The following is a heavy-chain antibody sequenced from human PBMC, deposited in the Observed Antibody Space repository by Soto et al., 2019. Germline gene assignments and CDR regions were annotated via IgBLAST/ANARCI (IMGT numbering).Heavy chain of an antibody. CDR2: IIPILGIA. J-gene: IGHJ1*01. CDR3: ARDRSAAAGAAEYFQH. V-gene: IGHV1-69*04. CDR1: GGTFSSYP. Sequence: QVQLVQSGAEVKKPGSSVKVSCKASGGTFSSYPISWVRQAPGQGLEWMGRIIPILGIANYAQKFQGRVTITADKSTSTAYMELSSLRSEDTAVYYCARDRSAAAGAAEYFQHWGQGTLVTVST. D-gene: IGHD6-13*01.